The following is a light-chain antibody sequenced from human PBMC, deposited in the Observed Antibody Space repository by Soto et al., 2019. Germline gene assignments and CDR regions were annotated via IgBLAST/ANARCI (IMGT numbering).Light chain of an antibody. Sequence: EILMTQSPATLSVSPGERATLSCRASQSVSSNLAWYQQKPGQAPRLLIYVTSTRATGIPARFSGSGSGTDFTLTISTLQSEDFAVYYCQQYNKWPLTFGGGTKVEIK. CDR2: VTS. J-gene: IGKJ4*01. CDR3: QQYNKWPLT. CDR1: QSVSSN. V-gene: IGKV3-15*01.